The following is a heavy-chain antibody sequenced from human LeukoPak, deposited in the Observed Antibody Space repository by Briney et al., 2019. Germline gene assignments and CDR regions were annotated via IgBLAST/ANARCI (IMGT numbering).Heavy chain of an antibody. CDR2: IYYSGST. CDR1: GGSISSYY. V-gene: IGHV4-59*12. Sequence: SETLSLTCTVSGGSISSYYWSWIRQPPGKGLEWIGYIYYSGSTNYNPSLKSRVTISVDTSKNQFSLKLSSVTAADTAVYYCARVAIAARLVGGWFDPWGQGTLVTVSS. J-gene: IGHJ5*02. D-gene: IGHD6-6*01. CDR3: ARVAIAARLVGGWFDP.